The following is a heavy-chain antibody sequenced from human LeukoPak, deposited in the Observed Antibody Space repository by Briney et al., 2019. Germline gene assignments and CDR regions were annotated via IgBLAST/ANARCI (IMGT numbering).Heavy chain of an antibody. V-gene: IGHV1-2*02. D-gene: IGHD4-23*01. CDR3: ARERAYVFDYGGNRDAFDI. CDR1: GYTFTGYY. J-gene: IGHJ3*02. Sequence: ASVKVSCKASGYTFTGYYMHWVQQAPGQGLEWMGWINPNSGGTNYAQKFQGRVTMTRDTSISTAYMELSRLRSDDTAVYYCARERAYVFDYGGNRDAFDIWGQGTMVTVSS. CDR2: INPNSGGT.